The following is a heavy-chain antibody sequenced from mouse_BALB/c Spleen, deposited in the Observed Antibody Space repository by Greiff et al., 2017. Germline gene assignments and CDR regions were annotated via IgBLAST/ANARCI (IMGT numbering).Heavy chain of an antibody. Sequence: DVKLVESGGGLVQPGGSLKLSCAASGFTFSSYTMSWVRQTPEKRLEWVAYISNGGGSTYYPDTVKGRFTISRDNAKNTLYLQMSSLKSEDTAMYYCARHWDGAMDYWGQGTSVTVSS. V-gene: IGHV5-12-2*01. CDR2: ISNGGGST. CDR3: ARHWDGAMDY. CDR1: GFTFSSYT. J-gene: IGHJ4*01. D-gene: IGHD4-1*01.